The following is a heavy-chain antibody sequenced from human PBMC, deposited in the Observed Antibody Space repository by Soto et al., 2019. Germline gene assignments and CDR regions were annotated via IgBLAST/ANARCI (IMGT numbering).Heavy chain of an antibody. Sequence: GGSLRLSCAASGFTFSSYAMRWVRQAPGKGLEWVSAISGSGGSTYYADSVKGRFTISRDNSKNTLYLQMNSLRAEDTAVYYCAKGGPLGADFYYYGMDVWGQGTTVTVSS. J-gene: IGHJ6*02. CDR1: GFTFSSYA. D-gene: IGHD3-16*01. CDR3: AKGGPLGADFYYYGMDV. V-gene: IGHV3-23*01. CDR2: ISGSGGST.